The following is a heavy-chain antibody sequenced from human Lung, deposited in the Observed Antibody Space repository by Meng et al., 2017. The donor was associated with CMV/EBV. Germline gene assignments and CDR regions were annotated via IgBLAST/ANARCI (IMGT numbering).Heavy chain of an antibody. CDR3: ARKPVLGAMDY. D-gene: IGHD5-12*01. V-gene: IGHV1-46*01. CDR2: INPSGGST. Sequence: SVXVSCKASGYTFTSYYMHWVRQAPGQGPEWMGIINPSGGSTSYAQKFQGRVTMTRDTSTSTVYMELSSLRSEDTAVYYCARKPVLGAMDYWGQGTLVTVSS. J-gene: IGHJ4*02. CDR1: GYTFTSYY.